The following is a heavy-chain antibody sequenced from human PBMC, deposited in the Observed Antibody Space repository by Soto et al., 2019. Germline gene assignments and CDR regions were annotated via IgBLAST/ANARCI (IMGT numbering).Heavy chain of an antibody. J-gene: IGHJ4*02. CDR3: ARHVEVWGSYRSLDF. CDR2: ISSGGDTI. V-gene: IGHV3-48*03. Sequence: EVRLVESGGGLLQPGGSLRLSCEASGFTFSIYEMNWVRQAPGKGLEWLAYISSGGDTIYYADSLKGRFTISRDNAKNSLYLQMSSLRAEDTAVYYCARHVEVWGSYRSLDFWGQGTLVTVSS. CDR1: GFTFSIYE. D-gene: IGHD3-16*02.